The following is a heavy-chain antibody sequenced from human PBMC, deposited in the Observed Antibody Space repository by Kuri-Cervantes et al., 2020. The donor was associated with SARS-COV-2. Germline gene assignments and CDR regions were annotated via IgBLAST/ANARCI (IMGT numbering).Heavy chain of an antibody. V-gene: IGHV3-33*01. CDR3: ARERRVLITPRTIDY. Sequence: GESLKISCAASGFSFSDYAMHWVRQAPDKGLEWVAAIWFDGSNQYYADSVKGRLTISRDNSKNTVYLQMNGPRGEDTAVYYCARERRVLITPRTIDYWGQGTLVTVSS. CDR1: GFSFSDYA. CDR2: IWFDGSNQ. J-gene: IGHJ4*02. D-gene: IGHD2-8*01.